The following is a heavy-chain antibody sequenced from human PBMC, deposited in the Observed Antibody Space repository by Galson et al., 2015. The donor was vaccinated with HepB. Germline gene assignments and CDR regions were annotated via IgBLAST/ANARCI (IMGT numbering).Heavy chain of an antibody. D-gene: IGHD3-22*01. CDR1: RYSFTNYA. CDR2: INAGNGDT. Sequence: SVKVSCKASRYSFTNYAMHWVRQAPGQKLEWMGWINAGNGDTKYSQKFQGRVTITRDTSASTAYMELSGLRSEDTAVYYCARDPRRYDSSGYQTNYYYGMDVWGQGTAVTVSS. CDR3: ARDPRRYDSSGYQTNYYYGMDV. V-gene: IGHV1-3*01. J-gene: IGHJ6*02.